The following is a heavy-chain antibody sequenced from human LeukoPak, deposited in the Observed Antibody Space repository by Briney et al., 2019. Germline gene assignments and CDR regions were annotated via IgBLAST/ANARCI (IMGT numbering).Heavy chain of an antibody. J-gene: IGHJ4*02. Sequence: SVKVSCKASGYTFTNYPMNWVRQAPGQGLEWMGWINTNTGNPTYAQGFTERFVFSWDTSVNTAYLQINSLKPEDTAVYFCARDTYCSGGRCYSRVGYWGQGTVVTVSS. CDR2: INTNTGNP. CDR1: GYTFTNYP. D-gene: IGHD2-15*01. CDR3: ARDTYCSGGRCYSRVGY. V-gene: IGHV7-4-1*02.